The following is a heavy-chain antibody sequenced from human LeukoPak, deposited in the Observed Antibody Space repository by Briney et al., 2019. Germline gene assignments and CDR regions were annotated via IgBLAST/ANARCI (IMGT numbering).Heavy chain of an antibody. CDR3: ASSELGGQLLAWYYFDY. D-gene: IGHD2-2*01. V-gene: IGHV4-38-2*02. CDR2: IYHSGST. CDR1: GYSISSGYY. Sequence: SETLSLTCTVSGYSISSGYYWGWIRQPPGKGLEWIGSIYHSGSTYYNPSLKSRVTISVDTSKNQFSLKLSSVTAADTAVYYCASSELGGQLLAWYYFDYWGQGTLVTVSS. J-gene: IGHJ4*02.